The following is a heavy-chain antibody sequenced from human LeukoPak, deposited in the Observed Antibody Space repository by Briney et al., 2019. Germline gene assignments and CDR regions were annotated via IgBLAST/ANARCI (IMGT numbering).Heavy chain of an antibody. Sequence: PSETLSLTCAVYGGSFSGYYWSWIRQPPGKGLEWIGEINHSGSTNYNPSLKSRVTISVDTSKNQFSLKLSSVTAADTAVYYCARAYSSSWYFNWFDPWGQGTLVTVSS. V-gene: IGHV4-34*01. CDR1: GGSFSGYY. CDR3: ARAYSSSWYFNWFDP. J-gene: IGHJ5*02. CDR2: INHSGST. D-gene: IGHD6-13*01.